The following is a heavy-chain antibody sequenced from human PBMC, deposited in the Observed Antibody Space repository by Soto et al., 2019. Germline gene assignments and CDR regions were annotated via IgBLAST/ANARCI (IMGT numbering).Heavy chain of an antibody. J-gene: IGHJ5*02. CDR3: ARHLTYSSSWYWFDP. V-gene: IGHV4-31*02. D-gene: IGHD6-13*01. CDR1: WGSSSSVGYY. CDR2: IYYRGST. Sequence: SQTLSLSKTVSWGSSSSVGYYWSWIRKHPGKGLEWIGYIYYRGSTYYNPSLKIRVTISVDTSKNQFSLKLRSVTAADTAVYYCARHLTYSSSWYWFDPWGQGPLVTVSS.